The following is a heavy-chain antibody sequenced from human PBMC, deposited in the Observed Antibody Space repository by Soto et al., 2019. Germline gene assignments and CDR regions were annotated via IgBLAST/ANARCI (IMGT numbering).Heavy chain of an antibody. V-gene: IGHV3-74*01. CDR3: VRGNDGYGVFDY. CDR1: VFALISYW. J-gene: IGHJ4*02. Sequence: PGGSLRLSCASSVFALISYWMHWVRQAPGKGLVWVSRINMAGTAINYAGSVKGRFTISRDNAKNTLFLQMNSLRDDDTAMYYCVRGNDGYGVFDYWGQGALVTVSS. CDR2: INMAGTAI. D-gene: IGHD5-18*01.